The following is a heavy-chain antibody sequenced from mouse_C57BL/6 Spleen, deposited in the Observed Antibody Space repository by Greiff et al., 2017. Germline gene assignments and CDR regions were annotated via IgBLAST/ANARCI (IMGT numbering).Heavy chain of an antibody. Sequence: EVMLVESGGDLVKPGGSLKLSCAASGFTFSSYGMSWVRQTPDKRLEWVATISSGGSYTYYPDSVKGRFPISRDNAKSTLYLQISSLTSEYTAMYYCARYYYGRPMDYWGQGTSVTVSS. CDR3: ARYYYGRPMDY. V-gene: IGHV5-6*01. CDR2: ISSGGSYT. D-gene: IGHD1-1*01. CDR1: GFTFSSYG. J-gene: IGHJ4*01.